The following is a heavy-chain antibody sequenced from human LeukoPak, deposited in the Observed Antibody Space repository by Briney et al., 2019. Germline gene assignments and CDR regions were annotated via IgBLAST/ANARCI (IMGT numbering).Heavy chain of an antibody. J-gene: IGHJ3*01. V-gene: IGHV3-74*03. CDR2: IYSGDT. D-gene: IGHD4-11*01. CDR1: EFTFSSHW. Sequence: PGGSLRLSCAASEFTFSSHWIHWVRQAPGKGLVWVSGIYSGDTMYADSVKGRFTISRDDAENTLYLQMNGLRAEDTAVYYCTREVNAFDVWGQGTVVTVSS. CDR3: TREVNAFDV.